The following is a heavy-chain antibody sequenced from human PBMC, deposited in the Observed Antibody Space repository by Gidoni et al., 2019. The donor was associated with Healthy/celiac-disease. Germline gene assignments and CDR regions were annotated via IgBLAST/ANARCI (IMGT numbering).Heavy chain of an antibody. CDR3: ARAGDFWSGYYPPPFDY. D-gene: IGHD3-3*01. V-gene: IGHV3-48*02. CDR1: GCNFSSYS. Sequence: EVQLVESGGGLVQPGGSLRLSCAASGCNFSSYSMNWVRQAPGKGLEWVSYISSSSSTIYYADSVKGRFTISRDNAKNSLYLQMNSLRDEDTAVYYCARAGDFWSGYYPPPFDYWGQGTLATVSS. J-gene: IGHJ4*02. CDR2: ISSSSSTI.